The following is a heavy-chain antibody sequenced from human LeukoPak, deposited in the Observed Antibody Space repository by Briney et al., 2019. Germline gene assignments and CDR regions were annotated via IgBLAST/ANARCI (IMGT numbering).Heavy chain of an antibody. D-gene: IGHD6-13*01. CDR1: GGSISSGDYY. CDR2: IYYSGST. J-gene: IGHJ6*02. V-gene: IGHV4-30-4*01. Sequence: SETLSLTCTVSGGSISSGDYYWRWIRQPPGRGLEWIGYIYYSGSTYYNPSLKSRVTISVDTSKNQFSLKLSSVTAADTAVYYRARDKSIAAAGPYGMDVWGQGTTVTVSS. CDR3: ARDKSIAAAGPYGMDV.